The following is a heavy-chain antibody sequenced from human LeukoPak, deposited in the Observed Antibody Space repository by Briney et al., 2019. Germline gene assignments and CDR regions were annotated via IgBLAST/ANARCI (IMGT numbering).Heavy chain of an antibody. D-gene: IGHD3-3*01. CDR3: ASGYDFSSGSKRGFDN. Sequence: GGSLRLSCAASGFFFSDYGMNWVRQAQGKGLEWISYISSGSSDIFYADSVKGRFTISRDNAKNSLFLQMSRLRGEDTAVYNCASGYDFSSGSKRGFDNWGQGTLVTVSS. V-gene: IGHV3-48*01. CDR2: ISSGSSDI. J-gene: IGHJ4*02. CDR1: GFFFSDYG.